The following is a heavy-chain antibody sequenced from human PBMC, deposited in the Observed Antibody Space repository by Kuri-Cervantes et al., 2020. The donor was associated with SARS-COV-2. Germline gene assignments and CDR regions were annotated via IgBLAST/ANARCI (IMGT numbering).Heavy chain of an antibody. V-gene: IGHV4-34*01. Sequence: SQTLSLTGAVYGGSFSGYYWSWIRQPPGKGLEWIGEINHSGSTNYNPSLKSRVTISVDTSKNQFSLKLSSVTAADTAVYYCARGEGIVLVVYALAFDIWGQGTMVTVSS. CDR3: ARGEGIVLVVYALAFDI. CDR2: INHSGST. CDR1: GGSFSGYY. J-gene: IGHJ3*02. D-gene: IGHD2-8*02.